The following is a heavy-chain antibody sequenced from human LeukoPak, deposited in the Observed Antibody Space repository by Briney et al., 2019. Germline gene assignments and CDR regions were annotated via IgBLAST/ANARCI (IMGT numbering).Heavy chain of an antibody. CDR3: ARVGDSSGYYYSLDY. CDR2: ISSSISYI. D-gene: IGHD3-22*01. CDR1: GFTFSSYS. J-gene: IGHJ4*02. V-gene: IGHV3-21*01. Sequence: GGSLRLSCAASGFTFSSYSMNWVRQAPGKGLEWVSSISSSISYIYYADSVKGRFTISRDNAKNSLYLQMNSLRAEDTAVYYCARVGDSSGYYYSLDYWGQGTLVTVSS.